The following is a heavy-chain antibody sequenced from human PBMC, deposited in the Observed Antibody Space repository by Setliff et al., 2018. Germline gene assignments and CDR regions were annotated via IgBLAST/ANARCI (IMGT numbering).Heavy chain of an antibody. CDR1: GDSMSNNH. Sequence: SETLSLTCTVSGDSMSNNHWTWIRQPPGKGLEWLGQIYSKGSMNYNPSLKSRVTISADSSKSQFFLRLTSVAAADTAIYYCARGDSSGNNYPVLDYWGQGTLVTVSS. V-gene: IGHV4-4*08. D-gene: IGHD5-18*01. CDR3: ARGDSSGNNYPVLDY. J-gene: IGHJ4*02. CDR2: IYSKGSM.